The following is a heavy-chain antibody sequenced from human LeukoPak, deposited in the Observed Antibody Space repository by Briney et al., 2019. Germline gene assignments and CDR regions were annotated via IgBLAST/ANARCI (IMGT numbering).Heavy chain of an antibody. CDR2: IYYSGST. D-gene: IGHD3-22*01. J-gene: IGHJ5*02. CDR3: ARDRSDSSGYPGYWFDP. CDR1: GGSISSNSYY. Sequence: SETLSLTCAVSGGSISSNSYYWGWIRQPPGKGLEWIGSIYYSGSTYYNPSLKSRVTISVDTSKNQFSLKLSSVTAADTAVYYCARDRSDSSGYPGYWFDPWGQGTLVTVSS. V-gene: IGHV4-39*07.